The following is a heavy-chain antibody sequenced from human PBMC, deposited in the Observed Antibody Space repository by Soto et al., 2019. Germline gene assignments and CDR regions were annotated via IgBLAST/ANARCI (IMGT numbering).Heavy chain of an antibody. CDR2: IYYSGRT. CDR1: GGSISSRTHY. Sequence: SETLSLTCTVSGGSISSRTHYWGWIRQPPGKGLEWIGSIYYSGRTYYNPSLKGRLTMSVDMSKNRFSLRLSSVTAADTALYYCARHEISSWGFDSWGQGALVTVSS. CDR3: ARHEISSWGFDS. J-gene: IGHJ4*02. V-gene: IGHV4-39*01. D-gene: IGHD6-13*01.